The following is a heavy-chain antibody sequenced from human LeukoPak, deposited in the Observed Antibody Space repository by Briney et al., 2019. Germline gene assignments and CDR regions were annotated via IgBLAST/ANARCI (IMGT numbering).Heavy chain of an antibody. CDR2: IYWDDDK. CDR1: GFSLSTIGVG. J-gene: IGHJ5*02. V-gene: IGHV2-5*02. D-gene: IGHD2/OR15-2a*01. Sequence: SGPTLVKPTQTLTLTCTFSGFSLSTIGVGVGWIRQPPGEALEWLALIYWDDDKRYSPSLKSRLTITKDTSKNQVVLTMTSVDPVDTATYYCAHTWNSANYNWFGPWGQGTLVTVSS. CDR3: AHTWNSANYNWFGP.